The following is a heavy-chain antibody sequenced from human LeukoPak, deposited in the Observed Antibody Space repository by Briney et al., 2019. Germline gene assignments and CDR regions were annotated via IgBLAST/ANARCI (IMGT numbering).Heavy chain of an antibody. V-gene: IGHV1-2*02. Sequence: GASVKVSCKASGYTFTGYYMHWVRQAPGQGLEWMGWINPNSGGTNYAQKFQGRVTMTRDTSISTAYMELSRLRSDDTAVYYCARDRRYCSGGRCQPSDYWGQGTLVTVSS. CDR1: GYTFTGYY. D-gene: IGHD2-15*01. CDR2: INPNSGGT. CDR3: ARDRRYCSGGRCQPSDY. J-gene: IGHJ4*02.